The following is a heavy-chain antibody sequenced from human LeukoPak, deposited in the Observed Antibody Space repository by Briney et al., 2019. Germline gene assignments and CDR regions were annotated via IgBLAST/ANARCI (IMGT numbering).Heavy chain of an antibody. CDR3: ARDILRFAL. D-gene: IGHD5-12*01. CDR2: IYTSGST. CDR1: GGSISSGSYY. Sequence: SETLSLTCTVSGGSISSGSYYWSWIRQPAGKGLEWIGRIYTSGSTNYNPSLKSRVTISVDTSKNQFSLKLSSVTAADTAVYYCARDILRFALWGQGTLVTVSS. V-gene: IGHV4-61*02. J-gene: IGHJ4*02.